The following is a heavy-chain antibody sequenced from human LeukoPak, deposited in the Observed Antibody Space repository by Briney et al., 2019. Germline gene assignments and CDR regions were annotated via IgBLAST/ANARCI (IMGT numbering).Heavy chain of an antibody. CDR3: AREGGPFDY. CDR1: GGSISSGGYS. Sequence: SQTLSLTCAVSGGSISSGGYSWSWIRQPPGKGLEWIGYIYHSGSTNYNPSLKSRVTISVDTSKNQFSLKLSSVTAADTAVYYCAREGGPFDYWGQGTLVTVSS. CDR2: IYHSGST. D-gene: IGHD2-15*01. J-gene: IGHJ4*02. V-gene: IGHV4-30-2*01.